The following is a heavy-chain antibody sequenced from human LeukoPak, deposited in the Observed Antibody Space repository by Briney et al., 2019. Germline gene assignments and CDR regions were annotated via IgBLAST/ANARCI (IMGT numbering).Heavy chain of an antibody. CDR2: IRYDGSNK. Sequence: PGGPLRLSCAASGFTFSSYGMHWVRQAPGKELEGVAFIRYDGSNKYYADSVKGRFTISRDNSKNTLYLQMNSLRAEDTAVYYCAILDIVVVPAALGAFGIWGQGTMVTVSS. V-gene: IGHV3-30*02. J-gene: IGHJ3*02. CDR3: AILDIVVVPAALGAFGI. D-gene: IGHD2-2*01. CDR1: GFTFSSYG.